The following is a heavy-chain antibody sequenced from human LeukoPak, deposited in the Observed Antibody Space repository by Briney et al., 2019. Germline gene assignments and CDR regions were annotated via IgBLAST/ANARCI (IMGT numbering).Heavy chain of an antibody. CDR3: ARDRSGYSEYYFDY. CDR1: GGSTNTYC. V-gene: IGHV4-4*07. D-gene: IGHD5-12*01. J-gene: IGHJ4*02. Sequence: SETLSLTCTVSGGSTNTYCWSWIRQPAEKGLEWIGRIYPSGSTYYNPSLKSRVTISIDKSKNQFSLRPTSVTAADTAVYYCARDRSGYSEYYFDYWGQGSLVTVSS. CDR2: IYPSGST.